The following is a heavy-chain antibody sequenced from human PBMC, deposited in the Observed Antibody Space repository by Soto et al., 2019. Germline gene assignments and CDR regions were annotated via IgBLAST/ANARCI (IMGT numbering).Heavy chain of an antibody. V-gene: IGHV4-31*03. Sequence: KTSETLSLTCSVSGVVTFSGRYYRSWIRQRPGKGLECLGYIFNSGSAYYNPSRRSRVTISIDTSKDEFSLTLSSVTAADTAVYFCARGYSGYDYNFDYWGHGISVTPSS. D-gene: IGHD5-12*01. J-gene: IGHJ4*01. CDR2: IFNSGSA. CDR1: GVVTFSGRYY. CDR3: ARGYSGYDYNFDY.